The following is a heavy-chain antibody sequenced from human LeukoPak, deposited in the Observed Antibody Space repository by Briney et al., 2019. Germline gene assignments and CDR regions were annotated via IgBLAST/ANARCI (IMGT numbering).Heavy chain of an antibody. D-gene: IGHD6-13*01. J-gene: IGHJ4*02. V-gene: IGHV5-51*01. Sequence: GESLKISCKSSGYRFTNNWIGWVRQVPGKGLEWMGLIYPGDSDTRSSPSFQGQVTFSVAASISTAYLQLSGLRASDSAIYYCVRFGLTSSLDYWGQGTLVTVSS. CDR3: VRFGLTSSLDY. CDR1: GYRFTNNW. CDR2: IYPGDSDT.